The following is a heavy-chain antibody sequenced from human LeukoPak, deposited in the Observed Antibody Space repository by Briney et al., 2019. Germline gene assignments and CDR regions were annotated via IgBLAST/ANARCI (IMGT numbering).Heavy chain of an antibody. CDR1: GGTFSSYA. Sequence: SVKVSCKASGGTFSSYAISGVRQAPGQGLEWMGGIIPIYGTANYAQKFQGRVTITTDESTSTAYKELSSLRSEDTAVYYCASNYGGNSDYWGQGTLVTVSS. V-gene: IGHV1-69*05. CDR3: ASNYGGNSDY. J-gene: IGHJ4*02. D-gene: IGHD4-23*01. CDR2: IIPIYGTA.